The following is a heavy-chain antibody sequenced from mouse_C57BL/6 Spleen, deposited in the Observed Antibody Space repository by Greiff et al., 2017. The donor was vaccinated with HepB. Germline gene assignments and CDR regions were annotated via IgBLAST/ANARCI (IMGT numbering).Heavy chain of an antibody. CDR1: GYTFTSYW. V-gene: IGHV1-69*01. CDR2: IDPSDSYT. Sequence: QVQLQQPGAELVMPGASVKLSCKASGYTFTSYWMHWVKQRPGQGLEWIGEIDPSDSYTNYNQKFKGKSTLTVDKSSSTAYMQLSSLTSEDSAVYYCARKGRLHYFDYWGQGTTLTVSS. J-gene: IGHJ2*01. D-gene: IGHD2-13*01. CDR3: ARKGRLHYFDY.